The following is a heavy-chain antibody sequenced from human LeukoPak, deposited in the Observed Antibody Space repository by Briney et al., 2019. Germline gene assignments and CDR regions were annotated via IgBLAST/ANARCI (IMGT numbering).Heavy chain of an antibody. CDR3: ARRITMVRGVIRQNWFDP. CDR1: GGSFSGYY. D-gene: IGHD3-10*01. J-gene: IGHJ5*02. Sequence: PSETLSLTCAVYGGSFSGYYWSWIRQPPGKGLEWIGEINHSGSTNYNPSLKSRVTISVDTSKNQFSLKLSSVIAADTAVYYCARRITMVRGVIRQNWFDPWGQGTLVTVSS. V-gene: IGHV4-34*01. CDR2: INHSGST.